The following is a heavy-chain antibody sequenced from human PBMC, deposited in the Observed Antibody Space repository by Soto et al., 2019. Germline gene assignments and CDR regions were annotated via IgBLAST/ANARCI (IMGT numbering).Heavy chain of an antibody. CDR1: GFTFSSYW. Sequence: HPGGSLRLSCAASGFTFSSYWMSWVRQAPGKGLEWVANIKQDGSEKYYVDSVKGRFTISRDNAKNSLYLQMNSLRAEDTAVYYCAKNPGYYYDSTGYHFDYWGQGTLVTVSS. V-gene: IGHV3-7*05. J-gene: IGHJ4*02. CDR3: AKNPGYYYDSTGYHFDY. CDR2: IKQDGSEK. D-gene: IGHD3-22*01.